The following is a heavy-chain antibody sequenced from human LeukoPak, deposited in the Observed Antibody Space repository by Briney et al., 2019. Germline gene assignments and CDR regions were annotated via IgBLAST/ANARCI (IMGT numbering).Heavy chain of an antibody. D-gene: IGHD3-22*01. Sequence: GGSLRLSCAGSGFGFNDHYMTWIRQAPGKGLEWISYISSSGSTIYYADSVKGRFTISRDNAKNSVFLQMNSLKAEDTAVYYCARGSDVYYDSSGSFDYWGQGTLVTVSA. J-gene: IGHJ4*02. CDR1: GFGFNDHY. CDR3: ARGSDVYYDSSGSFDY. CDR2: ISSSGSTI. V-gene: IGHV3-11*01.